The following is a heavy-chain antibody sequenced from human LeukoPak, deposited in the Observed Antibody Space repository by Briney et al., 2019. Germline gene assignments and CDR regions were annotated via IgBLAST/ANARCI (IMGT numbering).Heavy chain of an antibody. V-gene: IGHV1-18*01. Sequence: ASVKVSCKASGYTFTSYGISWVRQAPGQGLEWMGWISAYNGNTNYAQKLQGRVTMTTDTSTSTAYMELRSLRSDDTVVYYCARDGGYYDSSGFLDYWGQGTLVTVSS. CDR2: ISAYNGNT. J-gene: IGHJ4*02. CDR3: ARDGGYYDSSGFLDY. CDR1: GYTFTSYG. D-gene: IGHD3-22*01.